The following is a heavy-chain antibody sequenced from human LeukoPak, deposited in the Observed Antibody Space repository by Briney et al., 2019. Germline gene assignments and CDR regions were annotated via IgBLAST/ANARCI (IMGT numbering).Heavy chain of an antibody. CDR1: GFTVSNNY. CDR2: MYSDVNT. CDR3: ARGVMGLNPLEY. V-gene: IGHV3-53*01. Sequence: GGSLRLSCADSGFTVSNNYMAWVRQAPGKGLEWVSFMYSDVNTYYADSVKGRFNISTDNSENKLYLQMNSLRAEDTAVYYCARGVMGLNPLEYWGQRTLVTVSS. D-gene: IGHD1-26*01. J-gene: IGHJ4*02.